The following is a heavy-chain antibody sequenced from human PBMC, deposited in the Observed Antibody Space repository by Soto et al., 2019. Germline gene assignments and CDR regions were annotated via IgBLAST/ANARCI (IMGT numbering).Heavy chain of an antibody. Sequence: KASETLSLTCTVSGGSISSYYWSWIRQPPGKGLEWIGYIYYSGSTNYNPSLKSRVTISVDTSKNQFSLKLSSVTAADTAVYYCARADTAGGDFDYWGQGTLGTVSS. J-gene: IGHJ4*02. V-gene: IGHV4-59*01. D-gene: IGHD5-18*01. CDR2: IYYSGST. CDR1: GGSISSYY. CDR3: ARADTAGGDFDY.